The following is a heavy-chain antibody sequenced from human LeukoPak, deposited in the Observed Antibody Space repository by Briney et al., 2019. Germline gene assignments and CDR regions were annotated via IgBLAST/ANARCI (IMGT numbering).Heavy chain of an antibody. V-gene: IGHV1-2*02. CDR1: GYIFTGYY. CDR3: ARDSSMWQWLSTDYYYMDV. D-gene: IGHD6-19*01. CDR2: IKPNSGGA. J-gene: IGHJ6*03. Sequence: ASVKVSCKTSGYIFTGYYIHWVRQAPGKGPEWMGWIKPNSGGAKYVQKFQGRVTMTTDTSTSTAYMELRSLRSDDTAVYYCARDSSMWQWLSTDYYYMDVWGKGTTVTISS.